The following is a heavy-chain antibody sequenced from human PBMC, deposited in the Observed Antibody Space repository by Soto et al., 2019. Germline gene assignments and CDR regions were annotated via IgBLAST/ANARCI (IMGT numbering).Heavy chain of an antibody. CDR2: ISYDGSNK. Sequence: GGSLRLSCAASGFTFSSYAMHWVRQAPGKGLEWVAVISYDGSNKYYADSVKGRFTISRDNSKNTLYLQMNSLRAEDTAVYYCARVDYGGNSHYYYYYGMDVWGQGTTVTVSS. D-gene: IGHD4-17*01. J-gene: IGHJ6*02. CDR3: ARVDYGGNSHYYYYYGMDV. V-gene: IGHV3-30*04. CDR1: GFTFSSYA.